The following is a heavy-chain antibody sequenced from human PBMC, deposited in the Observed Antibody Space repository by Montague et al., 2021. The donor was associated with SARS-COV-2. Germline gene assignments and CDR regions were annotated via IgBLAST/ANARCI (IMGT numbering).Heavy chain of an antibody. CDR3: ANIPPYRFNSNGHYYNAVDI. V-gene: IGHV4-39*01. CDR1: GGSIHSRIGC. CDR2: IYYNGHT. J-gene: IGHJ3*02. D-gene: IGHD3-22*01. Sequence: SETLSLTCTRPGGSIHSRIGCSHGISQLPVRWLRWLAGIYYNGHTCYSPSLHSRVTISVDTSKNQFSRRLNSMTAADTAVYYCANIPPYRFNSNGHYYNAVDIWGQGKMVTVSS.